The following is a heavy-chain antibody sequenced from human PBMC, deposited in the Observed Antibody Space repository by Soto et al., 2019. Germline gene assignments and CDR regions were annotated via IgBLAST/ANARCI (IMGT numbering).Heavy chain of an antibody. CDR2: IYHSGST. CDR3: ARRGEHYSSSWGDYFDY. V-gene: IGHV4-38-2*01. J-gene: IGHJ4*02. D-gene: IGHD6-13*01. Sequence: PSETLSLTCAVPGYSISSGYYWGWIRQPPGKGLEWIGSIYHSGSTYYNPSLKSRVTISVDTSKNQFSLKLSSVTAADTAVYYCARRGEHYSSSWGDYFDYWGQGTLVTVSS. CDR1: GYSISSGYY.